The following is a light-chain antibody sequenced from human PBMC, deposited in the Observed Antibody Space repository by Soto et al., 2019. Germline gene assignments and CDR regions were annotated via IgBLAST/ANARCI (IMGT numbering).Light chain of an antibody. CDR2: DAS. V-gene: IGKV3-15*01. CDR1: QSVRSK. CDR3: QQYNNWPPIT. J-gene: IGKJ5*01. Sequence: EIVMTQSPGTLSVSPGERATLSCRASQSVRSKLAWYQQKPGQAPRLLIYDASTRATGIPARFSGSGSGTEFPLTISSLQSEDFAVYYCQQYNNWPPITFGQWTRLEMK.